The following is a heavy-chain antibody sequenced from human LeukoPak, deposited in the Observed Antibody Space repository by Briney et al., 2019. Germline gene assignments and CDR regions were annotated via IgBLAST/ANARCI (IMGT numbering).Heavy chain of an antibody. CDR2: LIPIFGTA. D-gene: IGHD3-22*01. J-gene: IGHJ4*02. CDR1: GGTFSSYA. V-gene: IGHV1-69*13. CDR3: ARSYYDSSVTPTIFDY. Sequence: SVKVSCKASGGTFSSYAISWVRQAPGQGLEWMGGLIPIFGTANYAQKFQGRVTITADESTSTAYMELSSLRSEDTAVYYCARSYYDSSVTPTIFDYWGQGTLVTVSS.